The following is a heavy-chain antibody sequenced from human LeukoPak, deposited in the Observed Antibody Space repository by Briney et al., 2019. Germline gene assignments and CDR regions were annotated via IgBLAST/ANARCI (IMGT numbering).Heavy chain of an antibody. CDR1: GGSFSGYY. J-gene: IGHJ4*02. Sequence: PSETLSLTCAVYGGSFSGYYWSWIRQPPGKGLEWIGEINHSGSTNYNPSLKSRVTISVDTSKNEFSLKLNSVTAADTAVYYCAKQRGATPYYFDYWGQGTLVTVSS. D-gene: IGHD1-26*01. CDR3: AKQRGATPYYFDY. V-gene: IGHV4-34*01. CDR2: INHSGST.